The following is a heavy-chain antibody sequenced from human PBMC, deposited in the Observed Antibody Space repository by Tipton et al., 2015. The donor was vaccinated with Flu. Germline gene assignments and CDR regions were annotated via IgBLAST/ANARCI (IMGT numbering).Heavy chain of an antibody. CDR3: ARYARVLDP. V-gene: IGHV4-59*08. CDR2: IYHSGDI. Sequence: TLSLTCTVSGASISSSYWSWVRQPPGKGLECIGYIYHSGDINYNPSLKSRVTISMDTSKNQFSLKLTSVTATDTAVYYCARYARVLDPWGQGTLVTVPS. J-gene: IGHJ5*02. D-gene: IGHD4/OR15-4a*01. CDR1: GASISSSY.